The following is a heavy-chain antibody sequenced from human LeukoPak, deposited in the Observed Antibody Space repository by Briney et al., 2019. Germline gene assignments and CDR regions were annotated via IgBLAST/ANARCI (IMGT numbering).Heavy chain of an antibody. V-gene: IGHV3-NL1*01. CDR3: TRDVIRGTNLGY. J-gene: IGHJ4*02. Sequence: GTSLRLSCRGSGFTFTYYGMHWVRQAPGKGLEWVSVIYSGGRTDYAGSVKGRFTISRDSSKNTLYLQMNSLRAEDTAVYYCTRDVIRGTNLGYWGQGTLVTVSS. CDR2: IYSGGRT. CDR1: GFTFTYYG. D-gene: IGHD3-10*01.